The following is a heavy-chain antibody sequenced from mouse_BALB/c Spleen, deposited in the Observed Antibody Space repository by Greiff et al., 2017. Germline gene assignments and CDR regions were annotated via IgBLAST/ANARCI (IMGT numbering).Heavy chain of an antibody. CDR3: ARTSYGSSLDY. Sequence: EVKLVESGPGLVKPSQSLSLTCTVTGYSITSDYAWNWIRQFPGNKLEWMGYISYSGSTSYNPSLKSRISITRDTSKNQFFLQLNSVTTEDTATYYCARTSYGSSLDYWGQGTSVTVSS. J-gene: IGHJ4*01. CDR2: ISYSGST. V-gene: IGHV3-2*02. CDR1: GYSITSDYA. D-gene: IGHD1-1*01.